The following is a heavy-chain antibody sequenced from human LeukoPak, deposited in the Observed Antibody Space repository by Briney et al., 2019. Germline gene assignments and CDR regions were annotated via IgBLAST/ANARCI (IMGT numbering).Heavy chain of an antibody. Sequence: SETLSLTCAVYGGSFSGYYWSWIRQPPGKGLEWIGEINHSGSTNYNPSLKSRVTISVDTSKNQFSLKLSSVTAADTAVYYCARGSQSLGYCSGGSCRAKIFDYWGQGALVTVSS. J-gene: IGHJ4*02. CDR2: INHSGST. CDR1: GGSFSGYY. CDR3: ARGSQSLGYCSGGSCRAKIFDY. D-gene: IGHD2-15*01. V-gene: IGHV4-34*01.